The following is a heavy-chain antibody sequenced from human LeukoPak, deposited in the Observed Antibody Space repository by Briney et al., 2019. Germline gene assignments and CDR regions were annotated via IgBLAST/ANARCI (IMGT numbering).Heavy chain of an antibody. D-gene: IGHD2-2*01. CDR2: IYTSGST. CDR3: ARDLGYCSSTSCYYYYGMDV. J-gene: IGHJ6*02. CDR1: GGSISSYY. Sequence: SETLSLTCTVSGGSISSYYWSWIRQPAGKGLEWIGRIYTSGSTNYNPSLKSRVTMPVDTSKNQFSLKLSSVTAADTAVYYCARDLGYCSSTSCYYYYGMDVWGQGTTVTVSS. V-gene: IGHV4-4*07.